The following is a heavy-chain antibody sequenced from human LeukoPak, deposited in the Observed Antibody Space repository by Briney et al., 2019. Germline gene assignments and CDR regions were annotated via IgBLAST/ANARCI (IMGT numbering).Heavy chain of an antibody. CDR3: ARDYDSSGYPDY. CDR2: ISGSSSTI. CDR1: GFTFSSYS. V-gene: IGHV3-48*01. J-gene: IGHJ4*02. Sequence: QSGGSLRLSCAASGFTFSSYSMNWVRQAPGKGLEWVSYISGSSSTIYYADSVKGRFTISRDNAKNSLYLQMNSLRAEDTAVYYCARDYDSSGYPDYWGQGTLVTVSS. D-gene: IGHD3-22*01.